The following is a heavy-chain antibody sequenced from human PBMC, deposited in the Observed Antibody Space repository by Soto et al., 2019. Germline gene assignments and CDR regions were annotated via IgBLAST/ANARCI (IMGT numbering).Heavy chain of an antibody. CDR3: ARDRSNSPDYFDY. V-gene: IGHV4-30-4*01. Sequence: SETLSLTCTVSGGSISSDDYYWTWIRQPPGKGLEWIGYIYYSGPTSYNPSLRSRLTISVDTSKNQFSLKLTSVSAADTAVYYCARDRSNSPDYFDYWGQGALVTVSS. J-gene: IGHJ4*02. CDR2: IYYSGPT. CDR1: GGSISSDDYY. D-gene: IGHD6-6*01.